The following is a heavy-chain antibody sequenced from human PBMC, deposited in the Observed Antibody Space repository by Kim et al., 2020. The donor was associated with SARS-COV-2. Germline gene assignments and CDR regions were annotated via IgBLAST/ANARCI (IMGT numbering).Heavy chain of an antibody. CDR1: GYSFTSYW. CDR2: IYPGDSDT. CDR3: ARRAGGIAVAGTIFDY. D-gene: IGHD6-19*01. V-gene: IGHV5-51*01. Sequence: GESLKISRKGSGYSFTSYWIGWVRQMPGKGLEWMGIIYPGDSDTRYSPSFQGQVTISADKSISTAYLQWSSLKASDTAMYYCARRAGGIAVAGTIFDYWGQGTLVTVSS. J-gene: IGHJ4*02.